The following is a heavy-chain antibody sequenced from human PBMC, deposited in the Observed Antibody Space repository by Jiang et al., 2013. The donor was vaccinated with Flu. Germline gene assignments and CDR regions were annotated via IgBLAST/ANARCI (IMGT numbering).Heavy chain of an antibody. J-gene: IGHJ6*02. Sequence: LRLSCAASGFTFSSYAMHWVRQAPGKGLEWVAVISYDGSNKYYADSVKGRFTISRDNSKNTLYLQMNSLRAEDTAVYYCAREGRITIFGVPPYGMDVWGQGTTVTVSS. CDR3: AREGRITIFGVPPYGMDV. V-gene: IGHV3-30-3*01. CDR1: GFTFSSYA. CDR2: ISYDGSNK. D-gene: IGHD3-3*01.